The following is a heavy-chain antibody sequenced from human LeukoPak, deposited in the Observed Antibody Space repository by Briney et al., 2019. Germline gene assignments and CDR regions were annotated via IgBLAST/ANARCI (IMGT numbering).Heavy chain of an antibody. Sequence: GGSLRLSGAASGFTFSDYYMSWIRQAPGKGLEWVSYISSSGSTIYYADSVKGRFTISRDNAKNSLYLQMNSLRAEDTAVYYCARSLMNSVRPYYYYYYGMDVWGQGTTVTVSS. D-gene: IGHD1-7*01. J-gene: IGHJ6*02. CDR2: ISSSGSTI. CDR1: GFTFSDYY. V-gene: IGHV3-11*01. CDR3: ARSLMNSVRPYYYYYYGMDV.